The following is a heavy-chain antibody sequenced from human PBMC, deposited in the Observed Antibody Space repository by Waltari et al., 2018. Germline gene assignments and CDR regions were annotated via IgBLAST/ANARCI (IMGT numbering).Heavy chain of an antibody. CDR1: GSNFLNYG. CDR2: INGYNGNT. Sequence: QAPLVQSGAAVKKPGASVQVSCTPSGSNFLNYGLSWVRQAPGRGLEWMGWINGYNGNTKYAQKFQGRVTVTTDTSTSTAYMELRSLTSDDAALYYCVRDRMYSTSWFAFESWGQGTLVTVTS. J-gene: IGHJ4*02. D-gene: IGHD3-10*01. V-gene: IGHV1-18*01. CDR3: VRDRMYSTSWFAFES.